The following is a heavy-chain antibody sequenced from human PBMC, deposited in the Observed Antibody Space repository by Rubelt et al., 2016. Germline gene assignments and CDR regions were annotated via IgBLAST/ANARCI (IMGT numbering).Heavy chain of an antibody. J-gene: IGHJ4*02. CDR1: GYTFTGYY. CDR3: ARATVGTPDY. Sequence: QVQLVQSGAEVKKPGASVKVSCKASGYTFTGYYMHWVRQAPGQGLEWMGWINPNSGGTNFVPKLQGRVTMTRDTSSSTSYIELSRLRSDDTAVYYCARATVGTPDYWGQGTLVTVSS. CDR2: INPNSGGT. D-gene: IGHD4-23*01. V-gene: IGHV1-2*02.